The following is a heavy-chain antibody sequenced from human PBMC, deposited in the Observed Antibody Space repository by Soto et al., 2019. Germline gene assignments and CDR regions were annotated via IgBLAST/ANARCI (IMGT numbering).Heavy chain of an antibody. V-gene: IGHV3-49*03. CDR1: GFTFGDYA. D-gene: IGHD3-9*01. CDR3: TRDILFTIPKTEGWFDP. J-gene: IGHJ5*02. Sequence: GVLRLSCTASGFTFGDYAMSWFRQAPGKGLEWVGFIRSKAYGGTTEYAASVKGRFTISRDDSKSIAYLQMNSLKTEDTAVYYCTRDILFTIPKTEGWFDPWGQGTLVTVSS. CDR2: IRSKAYGGTT.